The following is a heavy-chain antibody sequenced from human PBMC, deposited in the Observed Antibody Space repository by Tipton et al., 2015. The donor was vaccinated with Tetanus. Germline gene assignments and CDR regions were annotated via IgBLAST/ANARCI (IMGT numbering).Heavy chain of an antibody. CDR3: ARTSGYLYSSY. J-gene: IGHJ1*01. D-gene: IGHD3-3*01. Sequence: GLVKPSETLSLTCTVSGGSISTYHWNWIRQSPGKGLEWIGYIDYFGTTKYNPSLKSRVAMSVDTSKNQLSLKLSSVTSADTAVYYCARTSGYLYSSYWGQGTLVTVSS. V-gene: IGHV4-59*01. CDR2: IDYFGTT. CDR1: GGSISTYH.